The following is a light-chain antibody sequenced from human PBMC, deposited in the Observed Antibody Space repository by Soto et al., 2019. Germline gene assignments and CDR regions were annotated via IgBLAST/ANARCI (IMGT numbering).Light chain of an antibody. Sequence: QSVLTQPPSASGTPGQMVTISCSGSSSNIGSNTVNWYQQLPGTAPKLLIYSNNQRPSGVPDRFSGSKSGTSASLAISGLQSEDEADYYCAAWDDSLNGPIFGTGTKVTVL. J-gene: IGLJ1*01. CDR1: SSNIGSNT. CDR3: AAWDDSLNGPI. CDR2: SNN. V-gene: IGLV1-44*01.